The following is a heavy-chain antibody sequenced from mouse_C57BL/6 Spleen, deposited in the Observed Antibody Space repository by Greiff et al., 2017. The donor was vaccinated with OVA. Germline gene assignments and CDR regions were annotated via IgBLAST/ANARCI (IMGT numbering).Heavy chain of an antibody. CDR2: IHPNSGST. V-gene: IGHV1-64*01. CDR3: ASYYGNYGYAMGY. CDR1: GYTFTSYW. D-gene: IGHD2-1*01. J-gene: IGHJ4*01. Sequence: QVQLQQPGAELVKPGASVKLSCKASGYTFTSYWMHWVKQRPGQGLEWIGMIHPNSGSTNYNEKFKSKATLTVDKSSSTAYMQLSSLTSEDSAVYYCASYYGNYGYAMGYWGQGTSVTVSS.